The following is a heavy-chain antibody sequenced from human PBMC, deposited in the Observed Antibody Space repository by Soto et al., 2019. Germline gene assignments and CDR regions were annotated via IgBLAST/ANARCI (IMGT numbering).Heavy chain of an antibody. CDR1: GFTFNKFA. CDR3: AAAPRRPTHPPWDY. V-gene: IGHV3-23*01. D-gene: IGHD6-25*01. CDR2: ISGSGDFT. Sequence: EVQMLESGGGLVQPGGSLRLSCAASGFTFNKFAMTWVRQAPGKGLEWVSGISGSGDFTDYADSLKGRFTISRDNSKNTVFMIMTDLRADDTDVYYCAAAPRRPTHPPWDYWGQGTLLTVSS. J-gene: IGHJ4*02.